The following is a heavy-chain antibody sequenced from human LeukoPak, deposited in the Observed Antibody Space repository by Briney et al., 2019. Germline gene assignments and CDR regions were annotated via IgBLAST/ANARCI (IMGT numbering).Heavy chain of an antibody. CDR3: VGTIASRGSEY. V-gene: IGHV3-74*01. J-gene: IGHJ4*02. Sequence: PGGSQRLSCAASGFTFTNYWMHWVRQAPGMGLVWVSRLPPDELGIIYADSVKGRFTVSRDNAKNTVYLQMNNLRVDDTAMYYCVGTIASRGSEYWGQGALVTVSS. D-gene: IGHD6-6*01. CDR1: GFTFTNYW. CDR2: LPPDELGI.